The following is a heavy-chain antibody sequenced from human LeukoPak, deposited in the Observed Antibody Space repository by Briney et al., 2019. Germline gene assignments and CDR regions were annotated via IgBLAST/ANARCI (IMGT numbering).Heavy chain of an antibody. J-gene: IGHJ4*02. Sequence: PSETLSLTCTVSGGSISSYYWSWIRQPPGKGLEWIGNIYYSGSTNYNPSLKSRVTISVDTSKNQFSLKLSSVTAADTAVYHCARAHYDILTGYYHPLDYWGQGTLVTVSS. CDR3: ARAHYDILTGYYHPLDY. D-gene: IGHD3-9*01. V-gene: IGHV4-59*01. CDR2: IYYSGST. CDR1: GGSISSYY.